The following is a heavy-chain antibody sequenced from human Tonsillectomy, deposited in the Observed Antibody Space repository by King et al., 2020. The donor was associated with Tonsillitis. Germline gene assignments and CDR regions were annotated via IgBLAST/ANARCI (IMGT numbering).Heavy chain of an antibody. V-gene: IGHV1-2*02. J-gene: IGHJ4*02. CDR1: GYSFTDYY. Sequence: VQLVESGAEVKKPGASVKVSCKASGYSFTDYYIHWVRQAPRQGLEWMGWINPYSGDTNYAQNFQGGVTMTRGTSITTAYMELSRLTSDDTAVYYCARGRYCSGGSCYSHFDYWGQGTQVTVSS. CDR2: INPYSGDT. CDR3: ARGRYCSGGSCYSHFDY. D-gene: IGHD2-15*01.